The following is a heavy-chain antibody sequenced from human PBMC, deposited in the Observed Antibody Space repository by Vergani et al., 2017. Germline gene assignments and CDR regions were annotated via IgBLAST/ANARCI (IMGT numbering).Heavy chain of an antibody. CDR2: INPSGGST. D-gene: IGHD2-21*02. V-gene: IGHV1-46*01. CDR1: GYTFTSYY. J-gene: IGHJ4*02. Sequence: QVQLVQSGAEVKKPGASVKVSCKASGYTFTSYYMHWVRQAPGQGLEWMGIINPSGGSTSYAQKFQGRVTMTRDTSTSTVYMELSSLRSEDTAVYYCAKELAYCCGDCPGVMGDWGQGTLVTVSS. CDR3: AKELAYCCGDCPGVMGD.